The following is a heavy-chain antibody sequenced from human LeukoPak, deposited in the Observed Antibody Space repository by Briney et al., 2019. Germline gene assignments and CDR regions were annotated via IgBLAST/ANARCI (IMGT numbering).Heavy chain of an antibody. Sequence: PSETLSLTCTVSGGSISSSSYYWGWIRQPPGKRLEWIGSIYYSGSAYYNPSLKSRVTISVDTSKNQFSLKLSSVTAADTAVYYCARRSVPAASVNYWGQGTLVTVSS. D-gene: IGHD2-2*01. CDR2: IYYSGSA. J-gene: IGHJ4*02. CDR3: ARRSVPAASVNY. V-gene: IGHV4-39*07. CDR1: GGSISSSSYY.